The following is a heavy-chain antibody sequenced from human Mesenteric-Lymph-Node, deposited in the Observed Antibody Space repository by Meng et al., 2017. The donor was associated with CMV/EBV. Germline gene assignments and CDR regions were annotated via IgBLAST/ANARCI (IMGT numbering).Heavy chain of an antibody. CDR2: ITHGGTT. CDR3: ARGRGITIFGVAHPGYFDY. D-gene: IGHD3-3*01. Sequence: SETLSLTCAVYGESFSGYYWRWIRQPPGKGLEWIGEITHGGTTNYNPSLKSRVTISVDTSKNQFSLKLSSVTAADTAVYYCARGRGITIFGVAHPGYFDYWGQGTLVTVSS. J-gene: IGHJ4*02. V-gene: IGHV4-34*01. CDR1: GESFSGYY.